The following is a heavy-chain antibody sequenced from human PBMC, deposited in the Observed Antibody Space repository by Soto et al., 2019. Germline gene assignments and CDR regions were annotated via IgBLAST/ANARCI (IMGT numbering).Heavy chain of an antibody. CDR1: GFSLNDYW. J-gene: IGHJ4*02. CDR2: INTASTTT. Sequence: EVQLVESGGGLVQPGGSLRLSCAASGFSLNDYWMHWVRQAPGKGLVWVSRINTASTTTTYADSVKGRFTISRDNAKNTVYLQRSSLRAEDTAVYYCARGWGDIGDFFDYWGQGTLVTASP. V-gene: IGHV3-74*01. CDR3: ARGWGDIGDFFDY. D-gene: IGHD3-10*01.